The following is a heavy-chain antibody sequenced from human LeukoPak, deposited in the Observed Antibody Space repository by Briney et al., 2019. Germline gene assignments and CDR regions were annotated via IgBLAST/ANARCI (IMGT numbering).Heavy chain of an antibody. J-gene: IGHJ5*02. V-gene: IGHV1-8*01. Sequence: ASVKVSCKASGYTFTSYDINWVRQATGQGLEWMGWMNPNSGNTGYAQKFQGRVTMTRNTSISTAYMELSSLRSEDTAVYYCARRKYYYDSSGYGLFDPWGQGILVTVSS. D-gene: IGHD3-22*01. CDR1: GYTFTSYD. CDR2: MNPNSGNT. CDR3: ARRKYYYDSSGYGLFDP.